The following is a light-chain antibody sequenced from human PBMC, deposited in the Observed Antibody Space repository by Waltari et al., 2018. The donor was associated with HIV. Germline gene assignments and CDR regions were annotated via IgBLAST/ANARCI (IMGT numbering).Light chain of an antibody. Sequence: EIVMTQSPATLSVSPGERATLSCRASQSVTSSLAWYQQKPGQAPRRLIYGASKRATGVPTRFSGGGSGTEFTLTISSLQSEDFAVYSCQQYNTWPLTFGPGTKVDIK. CDR2: GAS. V-gene: IGKV3-15*01. CDR3: QQYNTWPLT. CDR1: QSVTSS. J-gene: IGKJ3*01.